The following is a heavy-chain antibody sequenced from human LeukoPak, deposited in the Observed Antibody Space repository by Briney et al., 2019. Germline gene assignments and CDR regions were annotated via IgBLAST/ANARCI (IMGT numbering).Heavy chain of an antibody. V-gene: IGHV3-74*01. J-gene: IGHJ4*02. CDR2: INSDGSRT. D-gene: IGHD3-22*01. Sequence: GGSLRLSCTASGFSLSRYWWHWVRQGPGKGLVWVSRINSDGSRTSYADSVKGRFTISRDNAKNTLYLQMNSLRGEDTAVYYCANNHYDSTAYWGQGTLVTVSS. CDR1: GFSLSRYW. CDR3: ANNHYDSTAY.